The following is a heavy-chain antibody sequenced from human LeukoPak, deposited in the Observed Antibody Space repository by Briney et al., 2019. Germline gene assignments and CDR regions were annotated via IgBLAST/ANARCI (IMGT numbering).Heavy chain of an antibody. CDR2: IKQDGSEQ. CDR3: AREEDNADEYLREDY. Sequence: GGSLRLSCAASGLPFSSYWMSWVRQAPGKGLEWVANIKQDGSEQNYVDSVKGRFTISRDNTRNSLYLQMDSLRAEDTAVYYCAREEDNADEYLREDYWGQGTLVTVSS. J-gene: IGHJ4*02. CDR1: GLPFSSYW. V-gene: IGHV3-7*01. D-gene: IGHD2-15*01.